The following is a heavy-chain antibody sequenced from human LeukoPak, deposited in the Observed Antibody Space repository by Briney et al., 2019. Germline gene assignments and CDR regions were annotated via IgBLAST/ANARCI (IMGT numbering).Heavy chain of an antibody. J-gene: IGHJ5*02. CDR2: INHSGST. V-gene: IGHV4-34*01. Sequence: NPSETLSLTCAVYGGSFSGYYWSWIRQPPGKGLEWIGEINHSGSTNYNPSLKSRVTISVDTSKNQFSLKLSSVTAADTAVYYCAKRGLLWFGKRKGAWFDPWGQGTLVTVSS. CDR3: AKRGLLWFGKRKGAWFDP. D-gene: IGHD3-10*01. CDR1: GGSFSGYY.